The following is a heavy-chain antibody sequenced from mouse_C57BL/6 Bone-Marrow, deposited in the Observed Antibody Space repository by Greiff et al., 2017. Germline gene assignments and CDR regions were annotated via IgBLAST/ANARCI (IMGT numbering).Heavy chain of an antibody. CDR3: ARENYSNYGGYFDV. CDR2: IDPSDSYT. J-gene: IGHJ1*03. D-gene: IGHD2-5*01. Sequence: QVQLQPPGAELVMPGASVKLSCQASGYTFNSYWMHWVKPRPGQGLEWIGEIDPSDSYTNYNQKFKGKSTLTIDKSSISTYILLSSLTADDASVYYCARENYSNYGGYFDVWGTGTTVTVSS. CDR1: GYTFNSYW. V-gene: IGHV1-69*01.